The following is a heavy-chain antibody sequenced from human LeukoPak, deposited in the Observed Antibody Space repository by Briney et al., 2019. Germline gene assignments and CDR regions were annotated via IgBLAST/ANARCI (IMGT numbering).Heavy chain of an antibody. CDR3: ARHTASNYYDSSGYYRGAIDY. Sequence: SETLSLTCTVSGGSISSYYWSWIRQPPGKGLEWIGYIYYSGSTNYNPSLKSRVTISVDTSKNQFSLKLSSVTAADTAVYYCARHTASNYYDSSGYYRGAIDYWGQGTLVTVSS. CDR1: GGSISSYY. V-gene: IGHV4-59*08. J-gene: IGHJ4*02. D-gene: IGHD3-22*01. CDR2: IYYSGST.